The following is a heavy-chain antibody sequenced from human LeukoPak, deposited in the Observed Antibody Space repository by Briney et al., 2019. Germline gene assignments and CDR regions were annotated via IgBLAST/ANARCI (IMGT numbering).Heavy chain of an antibody. Sequence: GESLKISCRGDRDIFFNFWIAWVRQMPGQCLEWMGIIYVGDSDTRYSPSFQGQVTISVDKSIRTAFLQWSSLKTSDAAMYYCATKGERRPFDSWGQGTLVTVSS. CDR2: IYVGDSDT. CDR3: ATKGERRPFDS. CDR1: RDIFFNFW. D-gene: IGHD1-1*01. J-gene: IGHJ4*02. V-gene: IGHV5-51*01.